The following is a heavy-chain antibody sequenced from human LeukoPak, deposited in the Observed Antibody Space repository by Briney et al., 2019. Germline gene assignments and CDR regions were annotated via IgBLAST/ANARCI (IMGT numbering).Heavy chain of an antibody. V-gene: IGHV3-21*06. J-gene: IGHJ4*02. Sequence: GGSLRLSCAASGFTFSTYSMHWLRQAPGKGLEWVSSISSITTYIYYSASVKGRFTISRDNAKNSLYLQVNSLRPEDTAIYYCARGDPAYGSGSFDYWGQGTLVTVSS. D-gene: IGHD3-10*01. CDR1: GFTFSTYS. CDR2: ISSITTYI. CDR3: ARGDPAYGSGSFDY.